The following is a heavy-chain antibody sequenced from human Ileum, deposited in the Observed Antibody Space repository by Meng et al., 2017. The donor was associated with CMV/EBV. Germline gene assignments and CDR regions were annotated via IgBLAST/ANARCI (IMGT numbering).Heavy chain of an antibody. D-gene: IGHD6-19*01. V-gene: IGHV4-30-4*08. CDR2: IYYSGST. CDR1: GDSLSTGDYY. CDR3: AREGGGWYFDS. Sequence: QVRLPESGHGLVKPSQTLSLTCTVSGDSLSTGDYYWSWIRQPPGKGPEWIGYIYYSGSTLYNPSLKSPVTISLDKSKNQFSLRLRSVTAADTAVYFCAREGGGWYFDSWGQGTLVTVSS. J-gene: IGHJ4*02.